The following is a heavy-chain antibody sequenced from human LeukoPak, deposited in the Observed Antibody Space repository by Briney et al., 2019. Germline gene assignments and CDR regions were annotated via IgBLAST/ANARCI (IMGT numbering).Heavy chain of an antibody. V-gene: IGHV1-18*01. Sequence: ASVKVSCKSSGYTFTNYDINWVRQAPGQGLEWMGWISAYNRNTNYAQKFQGRATMTTDTSTTTAYMELRTLTSDDTAVYHCARGDVYFDYWGQGTLVTVSS. J-gene: IGHJ4*02. CDR1: GYTFTNYD. CDR3: ARGDVYFDY. CDR2: ISAYNRNT. D-gene: IGHD5-24*01.